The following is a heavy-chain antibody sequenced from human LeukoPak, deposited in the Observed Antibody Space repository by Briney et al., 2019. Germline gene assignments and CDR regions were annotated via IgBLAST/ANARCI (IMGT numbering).Heavy chain of an antibody. CDR2: INPNTGGT. V-gene: IGHV1-2*02. Sequence: AASVRVSCKASGYTFTDFYMLWVRQAPGQGLEWMGWINPNTGGTDYAQKFQGRVTMTRDTSTSTAYMELSRLRSDDTAVYYCAREDSGIEFDPWGQGTLVTVSS. D-gene: IGHD3-10*01. CDR3: AREDSGIEFDP. CDR1: GYTFTDFY. J-gene: IGHJ5*02.